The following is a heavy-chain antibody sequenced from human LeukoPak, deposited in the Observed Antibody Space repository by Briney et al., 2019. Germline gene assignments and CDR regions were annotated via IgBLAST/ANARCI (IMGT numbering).Heavy chain of an antibody. J-gene: IGHJ4*02. CDR2: INPNSGGT. V-gene: IGHV1-2*06. Sequence: PGRSLRLSCAASGYTFTGYYMHWVRQAPGQGLEWMGRINPNSGGTNYAQKFQGRVTMTRDTSISTAYMELSRLRSDDTAVYYCASGYCSSTSCHGFIDYWGQGTLVTVSS. CDR3: ASGYCSSTSCHGFIDY. CDR1: GYTFTGYY. D-gene: IGHD2-2*01.